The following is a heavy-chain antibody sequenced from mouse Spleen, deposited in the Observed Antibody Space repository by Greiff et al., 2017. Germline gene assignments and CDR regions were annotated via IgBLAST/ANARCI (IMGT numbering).Heavy chain of an antibody. CDR3: ARGTYSYAMDY. Sequence: EVKLMESGPGMVKPSQSLSLTCTVTGYSITSGYDWHWIRHFPGNKLEWMGYISYSGSTNYNPSLKSRISITHDTSKNHFFLKLNSVTTEDTATYYCARGTYSYAMDYWGQGTSVTVSS. CDR1: GYSITSGYD. V-gene: IGHV3-1*01. J-gene: IGHJ4*01. CDR2: ISYSGST. D-gene: IGHD2-10*01.